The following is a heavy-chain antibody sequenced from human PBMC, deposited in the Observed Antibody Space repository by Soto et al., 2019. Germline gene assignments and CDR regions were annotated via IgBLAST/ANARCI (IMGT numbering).Heavy chain of an antibody. CDR3: AHRPSYDFWSGYEWFDP. J-gene: IGHJ5*02. CDR2: IYWDEDK. CDR1: GFSLNSSGVG. D-gene: IGHD3-3*01. V-gene: IGHV2-5*02. Sequence: SCPTLVNPTQTLTLTCSFSGFSLNSSGVGVGWIRQPPGKALEWLALIYWDEDKRYSPSLKSRLTISKDTFKNQVVLTMTDMDPVDTATYYCAHRPSYDFWSGYEWFDPWGQGTLVTVSS.